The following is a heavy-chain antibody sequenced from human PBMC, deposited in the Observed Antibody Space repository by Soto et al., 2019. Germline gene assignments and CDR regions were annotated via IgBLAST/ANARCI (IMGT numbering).Heavy chain of an antibody. V-gene: IGHV3-23*01. CDR1: GFTFSNYA. CDR2: ISGSATST. Sequence: EVQLLESGGGLVQPGGSLRLSCAASGFTFSNYAMSWVRQAPGKGLEWVSGISGSATSTYYADPVKGRFTISRDNSKNTLYLQINSLRAEDTAIYYCAKEIFYGEYISPFDYWGQGTLVTVSS. CDR3: AKEIFYGEYISPFDY. J-gene: IGHJ4*02. D-gene: IGHD4-17*01.